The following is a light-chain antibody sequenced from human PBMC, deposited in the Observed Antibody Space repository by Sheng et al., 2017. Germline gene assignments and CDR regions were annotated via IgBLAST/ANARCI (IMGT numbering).Light chain of an antibody. CDR3: QKYDNAPLT. V-gene: IGKV1-27*01. CDR1: QAISNY. J-gene: IGKJ4*01. Sequence: DIQMTQSPSSLSASVGDRVTITCRASQAISNYLAWYQQEPGKVPKLLIYSASTLQSGVPSRFSGSGSGTDFTLTISSLQPEDVATYYCQKYDNAPLTFGGGTKVDIK. CDR2: SAS.